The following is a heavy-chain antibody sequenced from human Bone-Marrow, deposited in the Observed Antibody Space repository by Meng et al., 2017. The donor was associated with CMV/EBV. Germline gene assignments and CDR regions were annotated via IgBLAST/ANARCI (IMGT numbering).Heavy chain of an antibody. Sequence: GESLKISCAASGFTVSSNYMSWVRQAPGKGLEWVSVIYSGGSTYYADSVKGRFTISRDNSKNTLYLQMNSLRAEDTAVYYCARERWDDFWSGYGYYYYGMDVWGQGTMVTVSS. J-gene: IGHJ6*02. CDR3: ARERWDDFWSGYGYYYYGMDV. D-gene: IGHD3-3*01. CDR2: IYSGGST. V-gene: IGHV3-66*02. CDR1: GFTVSSNY.